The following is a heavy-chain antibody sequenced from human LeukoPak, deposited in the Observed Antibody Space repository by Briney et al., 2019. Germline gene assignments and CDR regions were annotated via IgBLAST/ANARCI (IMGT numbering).Heavy chain of an antibody. Sequence: GGSLRLSCAASGFTFSSYAMSWVRQAPGKGLEWVSAISGSGGSTYYADSVKGRFTISRDSSKNTLYLQMNSLRAEDTAVYYCAKELDYYDSSGYYYGWDYWGQGTLVTVSS. CDR2: ISGSGGST. CDR1: GFTFSSYA. J-gene: IGHJ4*02. V-gene: IGHV3-23*01. D-gene: IGHD3-22*01. CDR3: AKELDYYDSSGYYYGWDY.